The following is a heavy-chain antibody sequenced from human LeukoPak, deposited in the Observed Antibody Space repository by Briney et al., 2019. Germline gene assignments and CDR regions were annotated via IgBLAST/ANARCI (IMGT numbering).Heavy chain of an antibody. J-gene: IGHJ4*02. CDR3: ATYPILEVYGHEYFDY. CDR2: FDPEDGES. Sequence: GASVKVSCKVSGYTLTELSMHWVRQAPGKGLEWMGDFDPEDGESIYAQKFQGRVTMTEDTSTDTAYMELSSLRSEDTAVYYCATYPILEVYGHEYFDYWGQGTLVTVSS. CDR1: GYTLTELS. V-gene: IGHV1-24*01. D-gene: IGHD2-21*01.